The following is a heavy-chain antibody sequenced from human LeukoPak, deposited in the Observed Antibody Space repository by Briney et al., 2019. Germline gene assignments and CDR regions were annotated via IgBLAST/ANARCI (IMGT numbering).Heavy chain of an antibody. D-gene: IGHD3-22*01. CDR1: GYSFTNYW. Sequence: HGESLKISCKASGYSFTNYWIGWVRQMPGRGLEWMGIIYPGDSDTRYSPSFKGQVTISVDKSISTAYLQWGSLKASDTAMYYCARLYYYDSSGPDYWGQGTLVTVSS. CDR2: IYPGDSDT. V-gene: IGHV5-51*01. J-gene: IGHJ4*02. CDR3: ARLYYYDSSGPDY.